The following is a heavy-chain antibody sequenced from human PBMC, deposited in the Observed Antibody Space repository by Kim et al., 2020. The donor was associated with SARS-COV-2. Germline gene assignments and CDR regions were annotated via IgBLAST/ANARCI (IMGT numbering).Heavy chain of an antibody. D-gene: IGHD3-10*01. J-gene: IGHJ6*02. CDR1: GDSVSSNSAA. V-gene: IGHV6-1*01. CDR3: ARDQELLWFGELSRPYYYYGMDV. CDR2: TYYRSKWYN. Sequence: SQTLSLTCAISGDSVSSNSAAWNWIRQSPSRGLEWLGRTYYRSKWYNDYAVSVKSRITINPDTSKNQFSLQLNSVTPEDTAVYYCARDQELLWFGELSRPYYYYGMDVWGPGTTVTVSS.